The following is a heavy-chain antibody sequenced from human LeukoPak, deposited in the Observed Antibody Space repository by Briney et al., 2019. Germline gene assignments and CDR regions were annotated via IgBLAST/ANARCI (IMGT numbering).Heavy chain of an antibody. CDR2: ISYDGVSE. J-gene: IGHJ4*02. V-gene: IGHV3-30*03. CDR3: ARADPYYDTSGYYLFDY. Sequence: PGGSLRLSCAASGFTFSSYGMHWVRQAPGKGLEWVAVISYDGVSEYYADSVRGRFTISRDNSKNSLYLQMNSLRAEDTAVYYCARADPYYDTSGYYLFDYWGQGTLVTVSS. CDR1: GFTFSSYG. D-gene: IGHD3-22*01.